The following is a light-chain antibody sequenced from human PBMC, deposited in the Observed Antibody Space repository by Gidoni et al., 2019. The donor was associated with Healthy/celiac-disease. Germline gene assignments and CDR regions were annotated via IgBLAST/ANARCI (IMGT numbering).Light chain of an antibody. CDR1: SSDVGSFNL. CDR2: EVS. J-gene: IGLJ2*01. V-gene: IGLV2-23*02. CDR3: CSYAGSSTL. Sequence: QSALTQPASVSGTPGQSITISCTGTSSDVGSFNLVSWYQQHPGKAPKFMIYEVSKRPSGISDRFSGSKSGNTASLTISGLQAEDEADYYCCSYAGSSTLFGGGTKLTVL.